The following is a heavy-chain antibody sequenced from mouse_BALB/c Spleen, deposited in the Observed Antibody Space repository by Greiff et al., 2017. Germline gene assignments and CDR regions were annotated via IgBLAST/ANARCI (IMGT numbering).Heavy chain of an antibody. CDR3: ASSDGYFQAWFAY. Sequence: VKLMESGAELVMPGASVKMSCKASGYTFTDYWMHWVKQRPGQGLEWIGAIDTSDSYTSYNQKFKGKATLTVDESSSTAYMQLSSLTSEDSAVYYCASSDGYFQAWFAYWGQGTLVTVSA. D-gene: IGHD2-3*01. J-gene: IGHJ3*01. CDR1: GYTFTDYW. CDR2: IDTSDSYT. V-gene: IGHV1-69*01.